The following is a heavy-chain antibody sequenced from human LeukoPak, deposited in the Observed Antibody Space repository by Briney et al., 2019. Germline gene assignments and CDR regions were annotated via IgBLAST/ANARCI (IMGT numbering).Heavy chain of an antibody. Sequence: ASVKVSCKASGGTLNSYVISWVRQAPGQGLEWMGGIIPIFGTANYAQKFQGRVTITADESTSTAYMELSSLRSEDTAVYYCARDQTEYYYDSSGYPIFDYWGQGTLLTVSS. CDR1: GGTLNSYV. CDR2: IIPIFGTA. D-gene: IGHD3-22*01. CDR3: ARDQTEYYYDSSGYPIFDY. V-gene: IGHV1-69*13. J-gene: IGHJ4*02.